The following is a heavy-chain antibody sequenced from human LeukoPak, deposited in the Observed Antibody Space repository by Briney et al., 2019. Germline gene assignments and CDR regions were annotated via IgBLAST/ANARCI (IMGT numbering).Heavy chain of an antibody. J-gene: IGHJ4*02. V-gene: IGHV3-7*01. CDR1: GFTFSRHW. Sequence: GGSLRLSCAASGFTFSRHWMSWVRQAPGKGLEWVANIKEDLSEKYYVDSVKGRFTISRDNAKNSLYLQMNSLRAEDTAVYYCASSYFGGYWGQGTLVTVSS. CDR3: ASSYFGGY. CDR2: IKEDLSEK. D-gene: IGHD3-16*01.